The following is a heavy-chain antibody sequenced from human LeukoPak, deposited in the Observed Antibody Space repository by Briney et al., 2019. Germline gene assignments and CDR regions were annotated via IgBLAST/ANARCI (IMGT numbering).Heavy chain of an antibody. Sequence: SETLSLTCTVFGGSISSSSYYWGWIRQPPGKGLEWIGSIYYSGSTYYNPSLKSRVTISVDTSKNQFSLKLSSVTAADTAVYYCARGMVMEYFDYWGQGTLVTVSA. CDR2: IYYSGST. CDR3: ARGMVMEYFDY. V-gene: IGHV4-39*01. D-gene: IGHD5-18*01. CDR1: GGSISSSSYY. J-gene: IGHJ4*02.